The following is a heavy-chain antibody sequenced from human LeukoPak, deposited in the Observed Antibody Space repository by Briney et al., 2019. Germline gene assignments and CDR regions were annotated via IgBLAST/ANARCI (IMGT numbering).Heavy chain of an antibody. CDR3: VRAPPNWGFNY. CDR2: MSPNSGNT. V-gene: IGHV1-8*01. J-gene: IGHJ4*02. D-gene: IGHD7-27*01. CDR1: GYTFTSYD. Sequence: ASVKVSCKASGYTFTSYDINWVRQATEQGLEWLGWMSPNSGNTGYARKFQGRVTMTRNTSITTAYMELSSLRSEDTAVYYCVRAPPNWGFNYWGQGTLVTVSS.